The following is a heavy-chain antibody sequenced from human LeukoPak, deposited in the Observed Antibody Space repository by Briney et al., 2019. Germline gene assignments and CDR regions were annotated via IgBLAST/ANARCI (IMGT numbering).Heavy chain of an antibody. D-gene: IGHD5-18*01. Sequence: GGSLRLSCAGSEFTFSIYVMNWVRQAPGTGLGWVSVISRSGGGTHYADSVKGGFTISRDASKNTTYLQMNSLRAEAPAVYYCAKTNGYRYGSYWYFDLWGRGTLVTVSS. CDR2: ISRSGGGT. CDR3: AKTNGYRYGSYWYFDL. J-gene: IGHJ2*01. V-gene: IGHV3-23*01. CDR1: EFTFSIYV.